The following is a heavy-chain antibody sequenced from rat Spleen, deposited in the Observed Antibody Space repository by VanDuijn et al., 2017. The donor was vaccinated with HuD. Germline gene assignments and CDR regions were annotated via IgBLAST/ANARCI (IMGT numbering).Heavy chain of an antibody. CDR1: GHSITSSYR. D-gene: IGHD1-1*01. CDR2: INSAGTT. J-gene: IGHJ3*01. V-gene: IGHV3-3*01. Sequence: EVQLQESGPGPVKVSESLSLTCSVTGHSITSSYRWNWIRKFPGNKLEWMGYINSAGTTNYNPSLKSRISITRDTSKNQSFLQVNSVSSEDTATYYCARSDGVHYYLPFADWGQGTLVTASS. CDR3: ARSDGVHYYLPFAD.